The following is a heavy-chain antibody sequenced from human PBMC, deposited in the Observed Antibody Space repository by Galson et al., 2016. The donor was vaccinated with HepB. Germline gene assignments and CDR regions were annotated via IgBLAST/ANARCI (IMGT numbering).Heavy chain of an antibody. CDR1: GGNFRRYA. Sequence: SVKVSCKASGGNFRRYAINWVRQAPGQGLEWMGGIIPMFGTTNYAQKFQGRVTITAGESTSTAYMELSSLTSEDTAIYYCARVDPYSSLYKGAFDIWGQGTLVTVSS. D-gene: IGHD6-19*01. CDR3: ARVDPYSSLYKGAFDI. V-gene: IGHV1-69*13. CDR2: IIPMFGTT. J-gene: IGHJ3*02.